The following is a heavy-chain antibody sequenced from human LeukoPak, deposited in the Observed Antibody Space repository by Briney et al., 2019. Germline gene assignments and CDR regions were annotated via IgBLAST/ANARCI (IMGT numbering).Heavy chain of an antibody. J-gene: IGHJ4*02. CDR2: IYYSGST. Sequence: SETLSLTCTVSGGSISSYYWSWIRQPPGKGLEWIGYIYYSGSTNYNPSLKSRVTISVDTSKNQFSLKPSSVTAADTAVYYCARNYYYDSSGYYYYFDYWGQGTLVTVSS. D-gene: IGHD3-22*01. CDR3: ARNYYYDSSGYYYYFDY. CDR1: GGSISSYY. V-gene: IGHV4-59*01.